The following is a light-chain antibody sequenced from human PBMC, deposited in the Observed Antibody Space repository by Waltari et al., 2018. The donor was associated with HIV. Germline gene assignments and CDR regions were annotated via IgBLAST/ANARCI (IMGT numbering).Light chain of an antibody. CDR1: SSNIGRNY. Sequence: QSVLTPPPSASGTPGQRVTISCSGCSSNIGRNYVYWYQQLPGTAPKLLIYTNNQRPSEISDRFSGSRSANTASLTISGLQAEDEGDYYCISLTSRSTPYVFGTGTKVTVL. V-gene: IGLV1-47*01. CDR3: ISLTSRSTPYV. J-gene: IGLJ1*01. CDR2: TNN.